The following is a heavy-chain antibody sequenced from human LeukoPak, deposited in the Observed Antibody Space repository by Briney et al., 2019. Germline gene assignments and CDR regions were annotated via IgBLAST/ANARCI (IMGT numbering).Heavy chain of an antibody. V-gene: IGHV4-34*01. J-gene: IGHJ2*01. CDR2: INHSGST. CDR3: ATAHGRYCSGTSCSRRRFFDL. Sequence: SETLSLTCAVYVGSFSGYYWSWIRQPPGKGLEWIGEINHSGSTNYNPSLMSRVTISVDTSKNQFSLKLSSVTAADTAVYYCATAHGRYCSGTSCSRRRFFDLWGRGTLVTVSS. CDR1: VGSFSGYY. D-gene: IGHD2-2*01.